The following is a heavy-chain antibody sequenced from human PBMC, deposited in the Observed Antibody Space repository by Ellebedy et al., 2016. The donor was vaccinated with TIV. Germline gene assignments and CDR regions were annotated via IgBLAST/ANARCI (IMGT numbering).Heavy chain of an antibody. Sequence: GESLKISCAASGFRFSSYGIHWVRQAPGKGLEWVALIWYEGSYNYYGDSVKGRFTISRDDSKNTVYLQMNSLRTDDTAIYHCARGPLGGTPRAFDSWGQGTLVTVSS. J-gene: IGHJ4*02. V-gene: IGHV3-33*01. CDR3: ARGPLGGTPRAFDS. D-gene: IGHD1-26*01. CDR2: IWYEGSYN. CDR1: GFRFSSYG.